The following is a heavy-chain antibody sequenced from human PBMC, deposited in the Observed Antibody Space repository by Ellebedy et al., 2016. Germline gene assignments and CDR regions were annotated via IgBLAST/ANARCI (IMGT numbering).Heavy chain of an antibody. CDR1: GDSINRNAYY. J-gene: IGHJ4*02. CDR3: ATLTIPGGCDF. CDR2: ISTSGST. D-gene: IGHD3-3*01. Sequence: LRLSXTVSGDSINRNAYYWIWIRQSAGKGLEWIGRISTSGSTIYNPSLKRRVTMSVDTSKNHFSLELRSVTAADTAVYYCATLTIPGGCDFWGQGTRVTVSS. V-gene: IGHV4-61*02.